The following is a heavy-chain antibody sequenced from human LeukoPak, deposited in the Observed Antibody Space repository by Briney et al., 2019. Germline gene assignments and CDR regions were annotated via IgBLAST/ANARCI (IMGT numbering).Heavy chain of an antibody. Sequence: PSETLSLTCTVSGGSIISSSFWWGWIRQPPGKGLEWIGNIYDSGSTYYNASLQSRVTISIDTSKNQFSLRLSSVTAADTAMYYCAKSGGYGLIDYWGQGTLVTVSS. V-gene: IGHV4-39*01. CDR2: IYDSGST. J-gene: IGHJ4*02. D-gene: IGHD1-26*01. CDR1: GGSIISSSFW. CDR3: AKSGGYGLIDY.